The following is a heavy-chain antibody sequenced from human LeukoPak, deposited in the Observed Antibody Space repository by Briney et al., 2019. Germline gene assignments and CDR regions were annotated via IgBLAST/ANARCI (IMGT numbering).Heavy chain of an antibody. D-gene: IGHD4-17*01. CDR2: IYHSGST. Sequence: KPSETLSLTCTVSGYSISSGYYWGWIRQPPGKGLEWIGSIYHSGSTYYNPSLKSRVTISVDTSKNQFSLKLSSVTAADTAVYYCARETYGESFDYWGQGTLVTVSS. J-gene: IGHJ4*02. V-gene: IGHV4-38-2*02. CDR1: GYSISSGYY. CDR3: ARETYGESFDY.